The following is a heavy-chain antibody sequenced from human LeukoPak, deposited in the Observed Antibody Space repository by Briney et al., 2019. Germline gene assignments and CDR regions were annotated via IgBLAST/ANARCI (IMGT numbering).Heavy chain of an antibody. CDR2: SQNSGCT. D-gene: IGHD3-10*01. J-gene: IGHJ4*02. Sequence: SETLSLTCTVSGASLSSAHGWSWIRQPPGKGLEWIGYSQNSGCTNRNPSLKSRVTISVDTSKNQFSLKLSSVTAADTAIYYCARDYSGSLDYWGQGILVTVTS. CDR3: ARDYSGSLDY. CDR1: GASLSSAHG. V-gene: IGHV4-61*01.